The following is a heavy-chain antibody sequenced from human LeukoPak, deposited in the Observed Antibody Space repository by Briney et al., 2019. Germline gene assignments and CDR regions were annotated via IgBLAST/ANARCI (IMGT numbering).Heavy chain of an antibody. CDR3: ASGGSSLRDPPDY. Sequence: GGSLRLSCAASGFTSSSYGMHWVRQAPGKGLEWVAVISYDGSNKYYADSVKGRFTISRDNSKNTLYLQMNSLRAEDTAVYYCASGGSSLRDPPDYWGQGTLVTVSS. V-gene: IGHV3-30*03. CDR2: ISYDGSNK. J-gene: IGHJ4*02. D-gene: IGHD3-16*01. CDR1: GFTSSSYG.